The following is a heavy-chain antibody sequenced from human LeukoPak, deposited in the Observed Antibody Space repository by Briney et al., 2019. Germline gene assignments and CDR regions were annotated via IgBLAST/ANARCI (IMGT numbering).Heavy chain of an antibody. CDR2: ISRNSGSI. CDR1: GFTFDDYA. Sequence: GGSLRLSCAASGFTFDDYAMHWVRQAPGKGLEWVSGISRNSGSIGYADSVKGRFTISRDNAKNSLYLQMNSLRAEDTALYYCAKDIEGDGYAFDYWGQGTLVTVSS. D-gene: IGHD5-24*01. V-gene: IGHV3-9*01. CDR3: AKDIEGDGYAFDY. J-gene: IGHJ4*02.